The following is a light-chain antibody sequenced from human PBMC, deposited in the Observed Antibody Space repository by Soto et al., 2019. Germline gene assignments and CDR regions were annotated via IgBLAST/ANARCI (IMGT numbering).Light chain of an antibody. CDR2: GAF. V-gene: IGKV1-6*01. J-gene: IGKJ1*01. CDR3: LQDFKYPRT. Sequence: AIQMTQSPSSLSVSVGDRVTITCRASQDIRTELGWYQQKPGKAPRLLIYGAFSLQSRVPSRFSGSGSGTDFTLTISSLQPDDFATYYCLQDFKYPRTFGQGTKVEV. CDR1: QDIRTE.